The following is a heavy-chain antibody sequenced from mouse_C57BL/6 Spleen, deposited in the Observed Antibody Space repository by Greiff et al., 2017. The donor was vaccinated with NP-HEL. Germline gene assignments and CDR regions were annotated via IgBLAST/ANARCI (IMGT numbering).Heavy chain of an antibody. J-gene: IGHJ1*03. CDR3: AMVITTGYWYFDV. D-gene: IGHD2-4*01. Sequence: EVQVVEPGGGLVKPGGSLKLSCAASGFTFSDYGMHWVRQAPEKGLEWVAYISSGSSTIYYADTVKGRFTISRDNAKNTLFLQMTSLRSEDTAMYYYAMVITTGYWYFDVWGTGTTVTVSS. CDR2: ISSGSSTI. V-gene: IGHV5-17*01. CDR1: GFTFSDYG.